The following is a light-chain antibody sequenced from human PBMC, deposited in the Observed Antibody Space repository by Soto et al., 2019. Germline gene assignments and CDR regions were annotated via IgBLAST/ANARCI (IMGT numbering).Light chain of an antibody. CDR1: SSDVGGYNH. Sequence: QSALTQPASVSGSPGQSITISCTGTSSDVGGYNHVSWYQQYPGKAPKFMIYEVSNRPSGVSNRFSGSKSGNTASLTISGLQTEDEADYYCSSYTSNNNVVFGGGTKVTVL. CDR2: EVS. V-gene: IGLV2-14*01. J-gene: IGLJ2*01. CDR3: SSYTSNNNVV.